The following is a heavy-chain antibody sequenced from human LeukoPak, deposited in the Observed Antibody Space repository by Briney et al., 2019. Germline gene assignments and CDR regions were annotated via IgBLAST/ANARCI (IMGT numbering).Heavy chain of an antibody. CDR1: GGCFISNW. J-gene: IGHJ4*02. Sequence: GAALQIFCKGSGGCFISNWIRRGRQMPGKGLEWMGIIYYGDSDTRYSPSFQGQVTISAHKFISTFYLQCISLKASDTAIYYCSRFRWYSSGWYLDYWGQGTLVTVSS. D-gene: IGHD6-19*01. V-gene: IGHV5-51*01. CDR3: SRFRWYSSGWYLDY. CDR2: IYYGDSDT.